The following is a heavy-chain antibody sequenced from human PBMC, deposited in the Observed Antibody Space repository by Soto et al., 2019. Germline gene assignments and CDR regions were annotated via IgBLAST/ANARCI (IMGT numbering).Heavy chain of an antibody. D-gene: IGHD1-26*01. V-gene: IGHV3-49*03. Sequence: PGGSLRLSCTGSGFTFDDYDLSWFRQAPGKGLEWVGSIRSKAYGGTTEYAASVKGRFVISRDDSKRVAYLQMNSLKSEDTAVYYCTRDPPLGATNYYYYGMDVWGQGTTVTVSS. CDR1: GFTFDDYD. CDR2: IRSKAYGGTT. J-gene: IGHJ6*02. CDR3: TRDPPLGATNYYYYGMDV.